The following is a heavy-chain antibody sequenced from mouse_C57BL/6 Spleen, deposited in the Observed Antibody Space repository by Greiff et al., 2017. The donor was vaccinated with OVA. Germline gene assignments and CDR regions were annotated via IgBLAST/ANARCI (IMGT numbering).Heavy chain of an antibody. V-gene: IGHV14-2*01. D-gene: IGHD1-1*01. CDR1: GFTFTDYY. CDR2: INPEDGGT. J-gene: IGHJ1*03. CDR3: ARGGGDYGV. Sequence: EVQLQESGAELVKPGASVKLSCKASGFTFTDYYMHWVKQRPGQGLEWIGRINPEDGGTNYDPKFQGKATITADTSSNTAYMQLSSLTSEDTAVYYCARGGGDYGVWGTGTTVTVAT.